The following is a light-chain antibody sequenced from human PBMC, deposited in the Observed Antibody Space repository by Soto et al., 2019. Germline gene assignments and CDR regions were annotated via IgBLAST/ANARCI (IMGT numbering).Light chain of an antibody. V-gene: IGKV3-20*01. CDR2: DAS. J-gene: IGKJ1*01. CDR1: QSVSSY. CDR3: QQYGSSPPGT. Sequence: EIVMTQSPATLSVSPGERATLSCRARQSVSSYLAWYQQKPGQAPRLLIYDASNRATGIPARFSGSGSGTDFTLTISRLEPEDFAVYYCQQYGSSPPGTFGQGTKVDIK.